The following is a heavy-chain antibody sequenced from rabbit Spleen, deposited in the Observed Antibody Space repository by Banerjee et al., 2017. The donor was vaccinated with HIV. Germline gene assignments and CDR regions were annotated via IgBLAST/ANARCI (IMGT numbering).Heavy chain of an antibody. D-gene: IGHD2-1*01. CDR3: ARGSAAMTMVITGFYFNL. CDR2: IDSGSSGFT. V-gene: IGHV1S40*01. J-gene: IGHJ4*01. CDR1: GVSFSGNSY. Sequence: QSLEESGGDMVKPGASLTLTCTASGVSFSGNSYMCWVRQAPGKGLEWIACIDSGSSGFTYFASWANGRFTISKTSSTTVTLQMTSLTAADTATYFCARGSAAMTMVITGFYFNLWGPGTLVTVS.